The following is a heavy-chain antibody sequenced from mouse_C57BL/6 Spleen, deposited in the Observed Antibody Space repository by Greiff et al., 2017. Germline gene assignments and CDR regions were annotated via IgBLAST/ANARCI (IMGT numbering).Heavy chain of an antibody. D-gene: IGHD1-1*01. CDR2: INPRNGGT. V-gene: IGHV1-53*01. CDR1: GYTFTSYW. J-gene: IGHJ3*01. Sequence: QVQLQQPGTELVKPGASVKLSCKASGYTFTSYWMHWVKQRPGQGLEWIGNINPRNGGTNYNEKFKSKATLTVDKSSSTAYMQLSSLTSEDSAVYYCARSRGTTVVPFAYWGQGTLVTVSA. CDR3: ARSRGTTVVPFAY.